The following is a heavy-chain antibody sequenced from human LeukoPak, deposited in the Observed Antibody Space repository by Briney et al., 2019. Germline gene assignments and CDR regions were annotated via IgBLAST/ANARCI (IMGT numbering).Heavy chain of an antibody. V-gene: IGHV3-48*02. Sequence: GGSLRLSCAASGFTFSSYSMNWVRQAPGKGLEWVSYISSSSTIYYADSVKGRFTISRDNAKNSLYLQMNSLRDEDTAVYYCARRVYDYVWGSSFFDYWGQGTLVTVSS. D-gene: IGHD3-16*01. CDR3: ARRVYDYVWGSSFFDY. J-gene: IGHJ4*02. CDR2: ISSSSTI. CDR1: GFTFSSYS.